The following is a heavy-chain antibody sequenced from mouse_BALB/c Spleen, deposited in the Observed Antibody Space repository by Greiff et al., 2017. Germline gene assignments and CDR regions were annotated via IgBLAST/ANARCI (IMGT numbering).Heavy chain of an antibody. D-gene: IGHD1-1*01. CDR2: IDPANGNT. J-gene: IGHJ4*01. CDR1: GFNIKDTY. CDR3: ARGYYYGSSYGSMDY. V-gene: IGHV14-3*02. Sequence: EVQLQQSGAELVKPGASVKLSCTASGFNIKDTYMHWVKQRPEQGLEWIGRIDPANGNTKYDPKFQGKATITADTSSNTAYLQLSSLTSEDTAVYYCARGYYYGSSYGSMDYWGQGTSVTVSS.